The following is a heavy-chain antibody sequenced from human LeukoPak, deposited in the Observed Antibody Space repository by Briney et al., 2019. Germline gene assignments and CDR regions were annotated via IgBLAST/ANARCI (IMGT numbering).Heavy chain of an antibody. CDR2: INHSGST. V-gene: IGHV4-34*01. CDR1: GGSFSGYY. Sequence: SETLSLTRAVYGGSFSGYYWSWIRQPPGKGLEWIGEINHSGSTNYNPSLKSRVTISVDTSKNQFSLKLSSVTAADTAVYYCARNGGWYGYYYYYYMDVWGKGTTVTVSS. D-gene: IGHD6-19*01. J-gene: IGHJ6*03. CDR3: ARNGGWYGYYYYYYMDV.